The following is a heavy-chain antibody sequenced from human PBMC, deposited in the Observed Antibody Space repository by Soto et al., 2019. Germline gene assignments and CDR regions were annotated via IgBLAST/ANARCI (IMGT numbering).Heavy chain of an antibody. J-gene: IGHJ4*02. V-gene: IGHV3-15*01. D-gene: IGHD1-1*01. Sequence: GGSLRLSCAASGFTFSNAWMSWVRQAPGKGLEWVGRIKSKTDGGTTDYAAPVKGRFTISRDDSKNTLYLQMNSLKTEDTAVYYCTTDIPWNNAGLFDYWGQGTLVTVYS. CDR2: IKSKTDGGTT. CDR1: GFTFSNAW. CDR3: TTDIPWNNAGLFDY.